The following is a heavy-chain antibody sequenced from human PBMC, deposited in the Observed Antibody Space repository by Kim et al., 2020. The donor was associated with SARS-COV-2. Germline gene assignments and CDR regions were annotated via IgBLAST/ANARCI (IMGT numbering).Heavy chain of an antibody. CDR3: ARDLAVGATTATGMDV. J-gene: IGHJ6*02. D-gene: IGHD1-26*01. V-gene: IGHV3-30*01. Sequence: SVKGRVTISRDNSKNTLYLQMNSLRAEDTAVYYCARDLAVGATTATGMDVWGQGTTVTVSS.